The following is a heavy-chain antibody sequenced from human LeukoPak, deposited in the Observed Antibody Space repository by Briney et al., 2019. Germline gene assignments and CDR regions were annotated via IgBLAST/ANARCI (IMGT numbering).Heavy chain of an antibody. CDR3: AGVPGGGDNYYYYYMDV. CDR2: MNPNSGNT. V-gene: IGHV1-8*01. CDR1: GYTFTSYD. Sequence: ASVKVSCKASGYTFTSYDINWVRQATGQGLEWMGWMNPNSGNTGYAQKFQGRVTMTRNTSISTAYMELSSLRSEDTAVYYCAGVPGGGDNYYYYYMDVWGKGTTVTVSS. D-gene: IGHD3-16*01. J-gene: IGHJ6*03.